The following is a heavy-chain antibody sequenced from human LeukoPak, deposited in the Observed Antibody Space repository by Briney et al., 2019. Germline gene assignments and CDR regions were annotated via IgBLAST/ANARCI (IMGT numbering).Heavy chain of an antibody. CDR2: IYTSGST. Sequence: SETLSLTCTVSGGSISSSSYYWSWIRQPAGKGLEWIGRIYTSGSTNYNPSLKSRVTISVDTSKNQFSLKLSSVTAADTAVYYCARDRSSSDDYYYYYYMDVWGKGTTVTVSS. D-gene: IGHD6-6*01. J-gene: IGHJ6*03. CDR3: ARDRSSSDDYYYYYYMDV. V-gene: IGHV4-61*02. CDR1: GGSISSSSYY.